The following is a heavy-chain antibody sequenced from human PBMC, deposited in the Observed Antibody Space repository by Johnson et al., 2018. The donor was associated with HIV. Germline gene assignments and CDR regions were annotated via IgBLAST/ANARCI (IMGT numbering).Heavy chain of an antibody. D-gene: IGHD3-16*01. J-gene: IGHJ3*01. Sequence: VQLVESGGGAVRPGGSLRISCAASGFTFDDYGMSWVRQAPGKGQEWVSGINWSGGSTGYADSMKGRFTISRDNARNSLYLQMNSLRAEDTALYYCTTDLIVVIPIGAFDVWGQGTTVTV. CDR2: INWSGGST. CDR1: GFTFDDYG. V-gene: IGHV3-20*04. CDR3: TTDLIVVIPIGAFDV.